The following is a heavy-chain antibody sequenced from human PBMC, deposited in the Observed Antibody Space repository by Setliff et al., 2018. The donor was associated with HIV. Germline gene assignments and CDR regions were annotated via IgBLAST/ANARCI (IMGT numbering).Heavy chain of an antibody. CDR2: ISSSSSTI. D-gene: IGHD5-12*01. J-gene: IGHJ4*02. CDR1: GFTFSSYS. V-gene: IGHV3-48*04. CDR3: ARDDDIGRFDY. Sequence: GGSLRPSCAASGFTFSSYSMNWVRQAPGKGLEWVSYISSSSSTIYYADSVKGRFTISRDNAKNSLYLQMNSLRAEDTAFYYCARDDDIGRFDYWGQGTLVTVSS.